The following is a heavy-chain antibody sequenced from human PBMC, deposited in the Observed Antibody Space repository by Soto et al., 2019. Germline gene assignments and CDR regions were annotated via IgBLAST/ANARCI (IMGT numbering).Heavy chain of an antibody. CDR3: ARGGSPYVWVNEF. CDR1: GGLFSSFA. Sequence: QGQLVQSGPEVKTVGSSVKLSCKDSGGLFSSFAISWVRQAPGQGLEWLGGILPVFGTTNYPEKFQDRVTITADESTNTAYMELSSLTSGDTAIYYCARGGSPYVWVNEFWGQGTLVTVSS. J-gene: IGHJ4*02. V-gene: IGHV1-69*01. D-gene: IGHD3-16*01. CDR2: ILPVFGTT.